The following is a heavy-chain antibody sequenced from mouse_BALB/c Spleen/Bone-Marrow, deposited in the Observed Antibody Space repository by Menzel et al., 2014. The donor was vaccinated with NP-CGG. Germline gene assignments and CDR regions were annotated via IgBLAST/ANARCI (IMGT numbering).Heavy chain of an antibody. J-gene: IGHJ2*01. Sequence: QVQLQQSGAELARPGASVKLSCKASGYTFTSYWMQWVKQRPGQGLEWIGAIYPGDGDTRYTQKFKGKATLTADKSSSTAYMQLSSLASEDSAVDYCARGFPFDYWGQGTTLTVSS. CDR3: ARGFPFDY. CDR1: GYTFTSYW. CDR2: IYPGDGDT. V-gene: IGHV1-87*01.